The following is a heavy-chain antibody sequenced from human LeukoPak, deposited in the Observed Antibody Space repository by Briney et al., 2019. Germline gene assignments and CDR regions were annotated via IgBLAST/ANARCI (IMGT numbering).Heavy chain of an antibody. D-gene: IGHD5-24*01. CDR1: GFTFSNHL. J-gene: IGHJ4*02. V-gene: IGHV3-23*01. CDR2: FSGSGGST. Sequence: GGSLRLSCAASGFTFSNHLMTWVRQGPGKGLEWVSSFSGSGGSTYYADSVKGRFTISRDNSKNTLYLQMISLRAEDTAVYYCAKSGYNRFDYWGQGTLVTVSS. CDR3: AKSGYNRFDY.